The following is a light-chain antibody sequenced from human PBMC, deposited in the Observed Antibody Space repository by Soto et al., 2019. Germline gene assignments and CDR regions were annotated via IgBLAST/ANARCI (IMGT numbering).Light chain of an antibody. CDR3: GLFTSSATWV. J-gene: IGLJ3*02. CDR1: TSDVGDYEH. CDR2: DVI. V-gene: IGLV2-18*01. Sequence: QSVLTQPPSASGSPGQSVTISCTIATSDVGDYEHVSWYQLAPGTTPKLLISDVINRPSGVPDRFSGSKSGNTPSLTISGLQAEDEADYYCGLFTSSATWVFGGGTKLTVL.